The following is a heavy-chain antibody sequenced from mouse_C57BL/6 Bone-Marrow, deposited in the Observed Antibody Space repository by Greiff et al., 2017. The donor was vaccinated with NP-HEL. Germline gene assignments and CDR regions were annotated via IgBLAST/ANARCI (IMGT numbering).Heavy chain of an antibody. CDR3: AKRYAMDY. CDR1: GFTFSDYG. CDR2: ISSGSSTI. J-gene: IGHJ4*01. V-gene: IGHV5-17*01. Sequence: EVQLQQSGGGLVKPGGSLKLSCAASGFTFSDYGMHWVRQAPEKGLEWVAYISSGSSTIYYADTVKGRFTISRDNAKNTLFLQMTSLRSEDTAMYYCAKRYAMDYWGQGTSVTVSS.